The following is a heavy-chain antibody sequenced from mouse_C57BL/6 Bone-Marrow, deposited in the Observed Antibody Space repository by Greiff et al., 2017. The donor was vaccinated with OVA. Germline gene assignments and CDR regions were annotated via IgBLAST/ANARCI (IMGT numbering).Heavy chain of an antibody. CDR3: VRAYGSSWYFDV. V-gene: IGHV10-3*01. CDR1: GFTFNTYA. J-gene: IGHJ1*03. Sequence: EVQLVESGGGLVQPKGSLKLSCAASGFTFNTYAMHWVLQAPGKGLEWVARIRSKSSNYATYYADPVKDRFTISRDDSQSMLYLQMNNLKTEDTAMYYCVRAYGSSWYFDVWGTGTTVTVSS. D-gene: IGHD1-1*01. CDR2: IRSKSSNYAT.